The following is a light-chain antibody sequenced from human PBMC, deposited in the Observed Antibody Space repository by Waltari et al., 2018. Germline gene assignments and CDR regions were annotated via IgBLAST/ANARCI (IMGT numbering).Light chain of an antibody. CDR3: QQANSLPYT. CDR2: GSS. J-gene: IGKJ2*01. CDR1: QAISSW. V-gene: IGKV1-12*01. Sequence: DIQMTQSPSSVSASVGDRVTLTCRARQAISSWLALYQQKSGKAPTLLIFGSSSLQTGVPSRFSGSGSGTDLTLTISSLQPEDFATYYGQQANSLPYTFGQGTKLEMK.